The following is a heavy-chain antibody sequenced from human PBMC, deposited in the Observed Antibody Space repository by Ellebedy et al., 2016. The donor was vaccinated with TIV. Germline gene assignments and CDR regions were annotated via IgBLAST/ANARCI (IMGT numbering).Heavy chain of an antibody. D-gene: IGHD3-10*01. J-gene: IGHJ4*02. Sequence: GGSLRLSXAVSGFTFSSYSMNWVRQAPGKGLEWVSYIRSSSSTIYYADSVKGRFTISRDNAKNSLYLQMNSLRDEDTAVYYCARRSYYNLDYWGQGTLVTVSS. CDR3: ARRSYYNLDY. CDR1: GFTFSSYS. V-gene: IGHV3-48*02. CDR2: IRSSSSTI.